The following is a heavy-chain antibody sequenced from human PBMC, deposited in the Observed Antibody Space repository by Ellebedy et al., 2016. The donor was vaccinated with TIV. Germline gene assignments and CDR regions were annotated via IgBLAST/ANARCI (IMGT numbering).Heavy chain of an antibody. CDR1: GGSISSYY. V-gene: IGHV4-59*08. J-gene: IGHJ6*02. Sequence: MPGGSLRLSCTVSGGSISSYYWSWIRKPPGKGLEWIGFIYYSGSTNYNPSLKSRVTISVDTSKNQFSLKLSSVTAADTAVYYCARHVQMEWVLSPVYGMDVWGQGTTVTVSS. CDR3: ARHVQMEWVLSPVYGMDV. D-gene: IGHD3-3*01. CDR2: IYYSGST.